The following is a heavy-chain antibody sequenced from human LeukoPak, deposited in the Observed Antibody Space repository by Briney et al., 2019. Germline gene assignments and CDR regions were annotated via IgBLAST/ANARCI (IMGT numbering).Heavy chain of an antibody. Sequence: ASVKVSCKASGYTFTGYHMHWVRQAPGQGLEWMGIINPSGGSTSYAQKFQGRVTMTRDTSTSTVYMELSSLRSEDTAVYYCARERLRTTVVTPYYYYGMDVWGQGTTVTVSS. CDR1: GYTFTGYH. D-gene: IGHD4-23*01. V-gene: IGHV1-46*01. CDR3: ARERLRTTVVTPYYYYGMDV. CDR2: INPSGGST. J-gene: IGHJ6*02.